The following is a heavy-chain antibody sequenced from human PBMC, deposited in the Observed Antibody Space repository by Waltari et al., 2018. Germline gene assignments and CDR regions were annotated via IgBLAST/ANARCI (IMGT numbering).Heavy chain of an antibody. J-gene: IGHJ5*01. Sequence: QVQLQESGPGLVKPSETLSLTCAVSGYSISSGYYWGWIRQPPGKGLEWIGSIYHSGRTYYNPSLKSRVTISVDTSKNQCSLKLSSVTAADTAVYYCAREGRGYSSSWFDYWGQGTLVTVSS. V-gene: IGHV4-38-2*02. CDR3: AREGRGYSSSWFDY. CDR1: GYSISSGYY. D-gene: IGHD6-13*01. CDR2: IYHSGRT.